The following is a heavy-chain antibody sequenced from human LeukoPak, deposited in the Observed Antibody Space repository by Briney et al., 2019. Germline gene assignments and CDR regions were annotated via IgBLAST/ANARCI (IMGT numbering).Heavy chain of an antibody. CDR3: ATMRGYGDFDY. Sequence: GGSLRLSCAASGFTFSSYAMHWVRQAPGKGLEWMGGFDPEDGETIYAQKFQGRVTMTEDTSTDTAYMELSSLRSEDTAVYYCATMRGYGDFDYWGQGTLVTVSS. CDR1: GFTFSSYA. CDR2: FDPEDGET. D-gene: IGHD3-22*01. J-gene: IGHJ4*02. V-gene: IGHV1-24*01.